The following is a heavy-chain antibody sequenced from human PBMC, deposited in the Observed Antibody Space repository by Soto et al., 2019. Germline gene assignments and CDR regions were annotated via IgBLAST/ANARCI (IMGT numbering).Heavy chain of an antibody. Sequence: VASVKVSCKASGYTFTSYGISWVRQAPGQGLEWMGWINAYNGNTNYAQKLQGRVTMTTDTSTSTAYMELSSLRSEDTAVYYCAVAAAGYYYYYMDVWGKATTVTVSS. CDR3: AVAAAGYYYYYMDV. V-gene: IGHV1-18*01. CDR2: INAYNGNT. J-gene: IGHJ6*03. D-gene: IGHD6-13*01. CDR1: GYTFTSYG.